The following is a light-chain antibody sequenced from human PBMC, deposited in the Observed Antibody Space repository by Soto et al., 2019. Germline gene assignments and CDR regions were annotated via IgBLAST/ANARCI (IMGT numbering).Light chain of an antibody. CDR3: QQYNSRPRT. CDR2: DAS. J-gene: IGKJ1*01. Sequence: DIQMPQSPATLSASLGDRFTISCRASESIRPCLAWYQHKPGKAPKFLIYDASNMQSGIPASFSGDGSGTEFTLTISSLQPEDFAIYYCQQYNSRPRTVGQGTKVDIK. CDR1: ESIRPC. V-gene: IGKV1-5*01.